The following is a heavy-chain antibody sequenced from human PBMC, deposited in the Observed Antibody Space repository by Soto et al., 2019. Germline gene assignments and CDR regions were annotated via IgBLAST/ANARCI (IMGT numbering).Heavy chain of an antibody. Sequence: PGESLKISCMGSGYTFTSHWIGWVRQMPGKGLEWVGIIYPGDSDTRYSPSFQGQVTISTDKSIRTAYLQWNSLKASDTAMYYCVRVGLVGSNSLPNAWFDPWGPGTLVTVSS. CDR3: VRVGLVGSNSLPNAWFDP. CDR1: GYTFTSHW. V-gene: IGHV5-51*01. J-gene: IGHJ5*02. CDR2: IYPGDSDT. D-gene: IGHD2-8*02.